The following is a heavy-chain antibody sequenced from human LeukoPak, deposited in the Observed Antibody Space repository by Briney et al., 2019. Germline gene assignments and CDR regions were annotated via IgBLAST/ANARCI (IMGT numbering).Heavy chain of an antibody. J-gene: IGHJ4*02. CDR1: GFTFSSYG. V-gene: IGHV3-33*01. CDR3: ARDRRIAAAAFYFDY. Sequence: GGSLRLSCAASGFTFSSYGMHWVRQAPGKGLEWVAVIWYDGSNKYYADSVKGRFTISRDNSKNTLYLQMNSLRAEDTAVYYCARDRRIAAAAFYFDYWGQGTLVPVSS. D-gene: IGHD6-13*01. CDR2: IWYDGSNK.